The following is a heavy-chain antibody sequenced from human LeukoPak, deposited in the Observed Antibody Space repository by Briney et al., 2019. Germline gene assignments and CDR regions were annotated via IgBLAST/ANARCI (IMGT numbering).Heavy chain of an antibody. CDR1: GFTFSSYA. Sequence: PGRSLRLSCAASGFTFSSYAMHWVRQAPGKGLEWVSVISYDGSNKYYADSVKGRFTISRDNAKNSLYLQMNSLRAEDTALYYCAKASSSWTFAYFDYWGQGTLVTVSS. CDR3: AKASSSWTFAYFDY. D-gene: IGHD6-13*01. V-gene: IGHV3-30-3*01. J-gene: IGHJ4*02. CDR2: ISYDGSNK.